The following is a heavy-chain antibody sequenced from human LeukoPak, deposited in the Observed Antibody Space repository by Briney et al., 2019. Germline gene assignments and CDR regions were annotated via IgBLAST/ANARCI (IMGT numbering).Heavy chain of an antibody. CDR1: GFTFSSYE. J-gene: IGHJ4*02. CDR3: ARSPYDIPDY. CDR2: ISSSGSTI. D-gene: IGHD3-9*01. Sequence: QPGGSLRLSCAASGFTFSSYEMNWVRQAPGKGLEWVSYISSSGSTIYYADSVKGRFTISRDNAKNSLYLQMNSLRAEDTAVYYCARSPYDIPDYWGQGTVVTVSS. V-gene: IGHV3-48*03.